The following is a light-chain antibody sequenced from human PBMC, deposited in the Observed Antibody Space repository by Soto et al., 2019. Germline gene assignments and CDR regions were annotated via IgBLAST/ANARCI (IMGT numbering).Light chain of an antibody. V-gene: IGLV2-8*01. J-gene: IGLJ1*01. CDR2: EVS. Sequence: QLVLTQPPSASGSPGQSVTISCTGTSSDVGGYNYVSWYQQHPGKAPKLMIYEVSKRPSGVPDRFSGSKSGNTASLTVSGLQAEDEADYYCSSYAGSNNFDVFGTGTKLTVL. CDR3: SSYAGSNNFDV. CDR1: SSDVGGYNY.